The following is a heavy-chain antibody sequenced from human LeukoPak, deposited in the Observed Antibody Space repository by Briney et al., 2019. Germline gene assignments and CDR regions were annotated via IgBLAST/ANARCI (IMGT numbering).Heavy chain of an antibody. CDR1: GFIFSNYA. Sequence: GGSLRLSCAASGFIFSNYAMSWVRQAPGKGLEWVSVIYSGGTTYYADSVKGRFTISRDNSKNTLYLQMNSLRAEDTAVYYCARGSIRAFDYWGQGTLVTVSS. CDR2: IYSGGTT. J-gene: IGHJ4*02. CDR3: ARGSIRAFDY. V-gene: IGHV3-23*03.